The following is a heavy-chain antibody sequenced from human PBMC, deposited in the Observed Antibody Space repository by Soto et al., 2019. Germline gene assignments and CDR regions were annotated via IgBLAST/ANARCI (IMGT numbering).Heavy chain of an antibody. D-gene: IGHD4-17*01. Sequence: QVQLVQSGAEVKKPGASVKVSCKASGYTFTSYDINWVRQATGQGLEWMGWMNPNSGGRGYAQKFQGRVTMTWDSSRSTAYMELSRLRSDDSAIYYCARANGDFDYWGQGTLVTVSS. CDR2: MNPNSGGR. J-gene: IGHJ4*02. CDR3: ARANGDFDY. CDR1: GYTFTSYD. V-gene: IGHV1-8*01.